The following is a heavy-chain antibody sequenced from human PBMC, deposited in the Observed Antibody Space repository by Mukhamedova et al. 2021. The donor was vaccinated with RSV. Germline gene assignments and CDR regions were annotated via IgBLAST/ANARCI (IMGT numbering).Heavy chain of an antibody. D-gene: IGHD2-15*01. J-gene: IGHJ4*02. CDR3: ARGGRVYCSGGSCYSSYFDY. Sequence: GQGLEWMGGIIPIFGTANYAQKFQGRVTIIADESTSTAYMELSSLRSEDTAVYYCARGGRVYCSGGSCYSSYFDYWGQGTLVTVSS. CDR2: IIPIFGTA. V-gene: IGHV1-69*01.